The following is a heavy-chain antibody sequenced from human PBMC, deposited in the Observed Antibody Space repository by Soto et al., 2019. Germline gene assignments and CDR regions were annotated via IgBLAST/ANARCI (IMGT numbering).Heavy chain of an antibody. V-gene: IGHV3-30-3*01. D-gene: IGHD3-16*01. CDR1: GFTFRNYA. CDR3: ARPWGQLSTYYYGMDT. CDR2: ISYDGDNK. Sequence: QVQLVESGGGVVQPGRSLTLSCAASGFTFRNYAMHWVRQAPGKGLEWVATISYDGDNKYYTDSVKGPFTISRDNSKNSLYLQMISLRPEDTAVYYCARPWGQLSTYYYGMDTWGQGTTVTVSS. J-gene: IGHJ6*02.